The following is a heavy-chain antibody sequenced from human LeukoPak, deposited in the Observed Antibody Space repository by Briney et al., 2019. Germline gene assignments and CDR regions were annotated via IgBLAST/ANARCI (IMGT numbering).Heavy chain of an antibody. CDR3: ARGDFWSGATD. V-gene: IGHV4-59*01. D-gene: IGHD3-3*01. CDR2: IYYTGRA. CDR1: GGSISRYY. J-gene: IGHJ4*02. Sequence: KPSETLSLTCTVSGGSISRYYWSWIRQPPGTGLEWIGYIYYTGRADYNPSLKSRVSMSVDTSKNQFSLRVNSMTAADTAVYYCARGDFWSGATDWGQGTLVTVSS.